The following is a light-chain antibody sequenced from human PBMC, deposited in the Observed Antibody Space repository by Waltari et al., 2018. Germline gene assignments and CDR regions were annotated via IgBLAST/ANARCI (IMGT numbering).Light chain of an antibody. CDR1: QNITRY. Sequence: DIQMTQSPSSLSASVVDRVTITCRASQNITRYLNWYQQKPGKAPKLLIYTTSTLQSDIPSRFSGSGSGTDFTLTISSLQPEDFATYYCQQSFNTPRTFGQGTKLEIK. V-gene: IGKV1-39*01. J-gene: IGKJ2*01. CDR2: TTS. CDR3: QQSFNTPRT.